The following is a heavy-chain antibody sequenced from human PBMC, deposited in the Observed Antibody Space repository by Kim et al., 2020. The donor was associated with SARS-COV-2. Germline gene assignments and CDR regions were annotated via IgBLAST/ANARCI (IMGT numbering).Heavy chain of an antibody. V-gene: IGHV3-15*01. CDR2: IISRIDGGAI. CDR1: GLTFSNAW. D-gene: IGHD3-10*01. J-gene: IGHJ4*02. CDR3: TTGSLVRRGEDH. Sequence: GGSLRLSCAASGLTFSNAWMNWVRQAPGKGLEWVGRIISRIDGGAIDYAAPVKGRFSISRDDSKDMLYLQMSSLRTEDTAIYYCTTGSLVRRGEDHWGQGTLVTVSS.